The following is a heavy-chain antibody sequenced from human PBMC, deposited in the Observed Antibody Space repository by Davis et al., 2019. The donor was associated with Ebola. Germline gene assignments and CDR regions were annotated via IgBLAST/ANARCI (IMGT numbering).Heavy chain of an antibody. CDR3: ARLDCTSASCYTGNFYYYYGVDV. CDR2: ISYDGSNK. CDR1: GFTFSSYG. J-gene: IGHJ6*02. Sequence: GGSLRLSCAASGFTFSSYGMHWVRQAPGKGLEWVAVISYDGSNKYYADSVKGRLTISRDNSKNTLYLQMNSLRAEDTAIYYCARLDCTSASCYTGNFYYYYGVDVWGQGTTVTVSS. D-gene: IGHD2-2*02. V-gene: IGHV3-30*03.